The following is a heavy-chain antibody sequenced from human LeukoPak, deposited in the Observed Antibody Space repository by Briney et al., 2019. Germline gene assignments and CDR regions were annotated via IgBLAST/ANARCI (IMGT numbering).Heavy chain of an antibody. D-gene: IGHD1-20*01. CDR3: ARASPVTGTTSGDAFDI. Sequence: GGSLRLSCAASGFTFSSYWMSWVRQAPGKGLEWVANIKQDGSEKYYVDSVTGRFTISRDNAKNSLYLQMNSLRAEDTAVYYCARASPVTGTTSGDAFDIWGQGTMVTVSS. CDR1: GFTFSSYW. J-gene: IGHJ3*02. V-gene: IGHV3-7*01. CDR2: IKQDGSEK.